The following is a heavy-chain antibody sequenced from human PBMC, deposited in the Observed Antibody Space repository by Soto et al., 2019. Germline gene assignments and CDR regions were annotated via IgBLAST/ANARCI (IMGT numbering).Heavy chain of an antibody. J-gene: IGHJ4*02. CDR3: ARDRRESSGWDFYFDY. CDR2: ISYDGSNK. CDR1: GFTFSSYA. V-gene: IGHV3-30-3*01. Sequence: QVQLVESGGGVVQPGRSLRLSCAASGFTFSSYAMHWVRQAPGKGLEWVAVISYDGSNKYYADSVKGRFTISRDNSKHTLYLQMNSLRAEDTAVYYCARDRRESSGWDFYFDYWGQGNLVTVSS. D-gene: IGHD6-19*01.